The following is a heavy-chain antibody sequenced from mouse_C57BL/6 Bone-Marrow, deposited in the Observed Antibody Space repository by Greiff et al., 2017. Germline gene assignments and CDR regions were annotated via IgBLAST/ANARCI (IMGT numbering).Heavy chain of an antibody. CDR3: ARRGSTMNSREVYYFDY. Sequence: QVQLQQSGPELVKPGASVKISCKASGYAFSSSWMNWVKQRPGKGLEWIGRIYPGDGDTNYNGKFKGKATLTADKSSSTAYMQLSSLTSEDSAVYVLARRGSTMNSREVYYFDYRGQGTTLTVSS. V-gene: IGHV1-82*01. J-gene: IGHJ2*01. CDR1: GYAFSSSW. D-gene: IGHD2-4*01. CDR2: IYPGDGDT.